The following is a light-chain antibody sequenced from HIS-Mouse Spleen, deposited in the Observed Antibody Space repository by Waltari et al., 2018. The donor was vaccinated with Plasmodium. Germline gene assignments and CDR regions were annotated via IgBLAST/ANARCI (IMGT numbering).Light chain of an antibody. V-gene: IGLV3-10*01. Sequence: SYELTQPPSVSVSPGQTARITCSGDALPKKYAYWYQPKSGQAPVLVIYEDSKRPSGIPESFSGSSAGTMATLTISGAQVEDEADYYCYSTDSSGKHRVFGGGTKLTVL. CDR3: YSTDSSGKHRV. CDR2: EDS. J-gene: IGLJ3*02. CDR1: ALPKKY.